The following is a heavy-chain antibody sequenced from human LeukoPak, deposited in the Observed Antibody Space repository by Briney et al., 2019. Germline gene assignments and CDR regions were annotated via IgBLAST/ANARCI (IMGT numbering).Heavy chain of an antibody. CDR2: INHSGST. V-gene: IGHV4-34*01. J-gene: IGHJ3*02. D-gene: IGHD3-3*01. CDR3: ARAPSTIFGLIGAFDI. CDR1: GGSFSGYY. Sequence: PSETLSLTCAVYGGSFSGYYWSWIRQPPGKGLEWIGEINHSGSTNYNPSLKSRVTMSVDTSKNQFSLKLSSVTAADTAVYYCARAPSTIFGLIGAFDIWGQGTMVTVSS.